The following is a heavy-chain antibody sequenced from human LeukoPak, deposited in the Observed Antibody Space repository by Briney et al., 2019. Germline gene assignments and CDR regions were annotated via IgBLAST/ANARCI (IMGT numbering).Heavy chain of an antibody. J-gene: IGHJ4*02. CDR2: ISYSISYSGST. D-gene: IGHD1-20*01. CDR1: GGSINGYY. V-gene: IGHV4-59*01. CDR3: ARGPSNWNDIVDY. Sequence: PSETLSLTCTVSGGSINGYYWSWIRQPPGKRLEWIGYISYSISYSGSTNYNPSLKSRVTISVDTSKNQFSLQLSSVTAADTAVYYCARGPSNWNDIVDYWGQGTLVTVSS.